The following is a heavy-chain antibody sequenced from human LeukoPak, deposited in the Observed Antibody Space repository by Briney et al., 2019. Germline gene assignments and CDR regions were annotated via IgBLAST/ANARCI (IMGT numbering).Heavy chain of an antibody. J-gene: IGHJ4*02. D-gene: IGHD6-13*01. CDR2: ISYAGSNK. Sequence: GSLRLSCAASGFTFSSYGMHWVRQAPGKGLEWVAVISYAGSNKFYADSVKGRFTISRDNSKNTLYLQMNSLRAEDTAVYYCAKDQKSIAATGYDYWGQGTLVTVSS. CDR1: GFTFSSYG. V-gene: IGHV3-30*18. CDR3: AKDQKSIAATGYDY.